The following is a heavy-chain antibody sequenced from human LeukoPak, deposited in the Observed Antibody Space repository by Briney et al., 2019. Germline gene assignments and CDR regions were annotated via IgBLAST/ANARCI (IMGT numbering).Heavy chain of an antibody. D-gene: IGHD4-17*01. CDR1: GGTFSSYA. J-gene: IGHJ4*02. CDR2: MNPNSGDS. CDR3: ARFSPDENHGDYAFDY. V-gene: IGHV1-8*02. Sequence: GASVKVSCKASGGTFSSYAINWVRQTTGQGLQWIGWMNPNSGDSGYAQELQGRVTMTRDTSISTAYMELSSLTSEDTALYFCARFSPDENHGDYAFDYWGQGTPVTVSS.